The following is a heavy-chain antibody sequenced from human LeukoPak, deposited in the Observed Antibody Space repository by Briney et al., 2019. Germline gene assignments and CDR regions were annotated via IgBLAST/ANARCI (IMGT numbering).Heavy chain of an antibody. CDR1: GGSISFYY. CDR3: VRSYDTSGYFHAFDI. Sequence: SETLSLTCTVSGGSISFYYWSWIRQPPGKGLEWIGYIYYGGSTTYNPSLKSRVTISVDASKTQFSLKLSSVTAADTAMYYCVRSYDTSGYFHAFDIWAKGQRSPFLQ. V-gene: IGHV4-59*01. J-gene: IGHJ3*02. D-gene: IGHD3-22*01. CDR2: IYYGGST.